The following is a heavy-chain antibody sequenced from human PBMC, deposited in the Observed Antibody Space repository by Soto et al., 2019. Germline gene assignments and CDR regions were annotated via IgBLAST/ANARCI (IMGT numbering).Heavy chain of an antibody. CDR1: GFTFDDYA. CDR2: ISWNSGSI. Sequence: EVQLVESGGGLVQPGRSLRLSCAASGFTFDDYAMHWVRQAPGKGLEWVSGISWNSGSIGYADSVKGRFTISRDNAKNSLYLQMNSLRAEDTALYYCAKVIFTMVRGVTSNFDYWGQGTLVTVSS. CDR3: AKVIFTMVRGVTSNFDY. V-gene: IGHV3-9*01. J-gene: IGHJ4*02. D-gene: IGHD3-10*01.